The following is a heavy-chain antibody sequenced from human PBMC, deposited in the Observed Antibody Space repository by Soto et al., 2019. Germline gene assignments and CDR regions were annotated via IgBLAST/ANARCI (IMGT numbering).Heavy chain of an antibody. D-gene: IGHD1-1*01. CDR1: GYPFTHYG. V-gene: IGHV1-18*01. CDR2: ISPFNGNT. Sequence: ASVKVSCKSSGYPFTHYGITWIRQAPGQGLEWMGWISPFNGNTNYGQTLQGRVTLTTDTSTSTVYMELRSLRSDDPAVYYFATAPCRGPQPYWIDDWGQGSQVTLSS. CDR3: ATAPCRGPQPYWIDD. J-gene: IGHJ4*02.